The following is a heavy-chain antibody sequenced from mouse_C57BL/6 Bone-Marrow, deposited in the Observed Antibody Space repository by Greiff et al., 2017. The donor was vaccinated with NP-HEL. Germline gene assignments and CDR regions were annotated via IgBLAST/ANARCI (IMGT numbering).Heavy chain of an antibody. CDR1: GFTFSSYA. Sequence: EVKLVESGGGLVKPGGSLKLSCAASGFTFSSYAMSWVRQTPEKRLEWVATISDGGSYTYYPDNVKGRFTISRDNAKNNLYLQMRHLKSEDTAMYYCAREGAYAMDYWGQGTSVPVSS. J-gene: IGHJ4*01. CDR2: ISDGGSYT. V-gene: IGHV5-4*01. CDR3: AREGAYAMDY.